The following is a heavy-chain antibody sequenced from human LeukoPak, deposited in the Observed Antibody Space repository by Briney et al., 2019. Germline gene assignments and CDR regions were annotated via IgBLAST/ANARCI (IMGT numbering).Heavy chain of an antibody. CDR2: MNPNSGNT. D-gene: IGHD6-19*01. Sequence: GASVKVSCKASGYTFTSYDINWVRQATGQGLEWMGWMNPNSGNTGFAQKFQGRVTMTRDTSISTAYMELSSLRSEDTAVYYCARRLSGWKEGNWFDPWGQGTLVTVSS. V-gene: IGHV1-8*01. CDR3: ARRLSGWKEGNWFDP. CDR1: GYTFTSYD. J-gene: IGHJ5*02.